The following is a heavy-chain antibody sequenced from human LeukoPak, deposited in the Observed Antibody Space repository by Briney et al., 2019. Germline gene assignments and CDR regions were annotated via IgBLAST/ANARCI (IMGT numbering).Heavy chain of an antibody. D-gene: IGHD3-22*01. CDR1: GFTFSSYS. J-gene: IGHJ4*02. CDR3: AREGEGYYDSSGYYYVSYYFDY. V-gene: IGHV3-48*04. Sequence: GGSLRLSCAASGFTFSSYSVNWVRQAPGKGLEWVSYISSSSSTIYYADSVKGRFTISRDNAKNSLYLQMNSLRAEDTAVYYCAREGEGYYDSSGYYYVSYYFDYWGQGTLVTVSS. CDR2: ISSSSSTI.